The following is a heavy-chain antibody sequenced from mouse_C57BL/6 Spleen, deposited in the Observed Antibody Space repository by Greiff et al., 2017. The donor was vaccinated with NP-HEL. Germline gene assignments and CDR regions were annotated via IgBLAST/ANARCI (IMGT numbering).Heavy chain of an antibody. Sequence: VQLKQSGAELVKPGASVKLSCTASGFTITDYYMHWVKQRTEQGLEWIGRFDPEDGETKYAQKFQGKATITADTSSTTAYLQLSSLTSEDTAVYYCALTLYWGQGTLVTVSA. V-gene: IGHV14-2*01. J-gene: IGHJ3*01. CDR2: FDPEDGET. CDR3: ALTLY. CDR1: GFTITDYY.